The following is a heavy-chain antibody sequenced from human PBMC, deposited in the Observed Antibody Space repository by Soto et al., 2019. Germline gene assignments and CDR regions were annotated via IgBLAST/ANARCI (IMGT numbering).Heavy chain of an antibody. Sequence: SETLSLTCAVSGGSISSGGYSWSWIRQPPGKGLEWIGYIYHSGSTYYNPSLKSRVTISVDRSKNQFSLKLSSVTAADTAVYYCARDREWQLDYWGQGTLVTVSS. CDR1: GGSISSGGYS. CDR3: ARDREWQLDY. J-gene: IGHJ4*02. D-gene: IGHD3-3*01. CDR2: IYHSGST. V-gene: IGHV4-30-2*01.